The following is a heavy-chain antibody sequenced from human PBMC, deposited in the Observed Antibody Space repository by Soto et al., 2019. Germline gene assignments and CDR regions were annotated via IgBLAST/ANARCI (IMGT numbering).Heavy chain of an antibody. Sequence: VQLLRVGRKGSGYSFADYWVSGVGRKPGKGLEWMGRIDPSDSQTYYSPSFRGHVTISVTKSITTVFLQWSSLRASDTAMYYCARQIYDSDTGPNFQYYFDSWGQGTPVTVSS. V-gene: IGHV5-10-1*01. CDR2: IDPSDSQT. J-gene: IGHJ4*02. CDR1: GYSFADYW. CDR3: ARQIYDSDTGPNFQYYFDS. D-gene: IGHD3-22*01.